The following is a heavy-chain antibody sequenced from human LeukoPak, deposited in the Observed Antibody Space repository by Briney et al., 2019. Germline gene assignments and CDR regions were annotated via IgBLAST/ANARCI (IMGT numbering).Heavy chain of an antibody. CDR1: GGSISSGSYY. CDR2: IYTSGST. V-gene: IGHV4-61*02. D-gene: IGHD3-22*01. J-gene: IGHJ4*02. Sequence: SQTLSPTCTVSGGSISSGSYYWSWIRQPAGKGLEWIGRIYTSGSTNYNPSLKSRVTISVDTSKNQFSLKLSSVTAADTAVYYCARDPDYDSSRGAFDYWGQGTLVTVSS. CDR3: ARDPDYDSSRGAFDY.